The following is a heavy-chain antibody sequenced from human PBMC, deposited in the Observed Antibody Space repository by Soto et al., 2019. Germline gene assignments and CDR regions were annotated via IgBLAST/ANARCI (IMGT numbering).Heavy chain of an antibody. D-gene: IGHD4-17*01. Sequence: PSLTFTLSGVSITSGAYYWTWVRQHPGKGLEWIGYIYYNGNTYFSPSLKSRLTISIDTSKNQFSLKLSSVTAADTAMYYCARARLRAVYAFDFWGQGTMVTVSS. CDR1: GVSITSGAYY. J-gene: IGHJ3*01. V-gene: IGHV4-31*03. CDR2: IYYNGNT. CDR3: ARARLRAVYAFDF.